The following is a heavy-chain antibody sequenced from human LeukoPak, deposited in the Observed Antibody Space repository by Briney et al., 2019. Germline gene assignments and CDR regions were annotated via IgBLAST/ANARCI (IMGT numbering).Heavy chain of an antibody. CDR2: IKQDGSEK. D-gene: IGHD3-3*01. CDR1: GFTFSSYW. Sequence: GSLRLSCAASGFTFSSYWMSWVRQAPGKGLEWVANIKQDGSEKYYVDSVKGRFTISRDNAKNSLYLQMNSLRAEDTAVYYCARDLYYDFWSGYAASWGQGTLVTVSS. J-gene: IGHJ4*02. V-gene: IGHV3-7*01. CDR3: ARDLYYDFWSGYAAS.